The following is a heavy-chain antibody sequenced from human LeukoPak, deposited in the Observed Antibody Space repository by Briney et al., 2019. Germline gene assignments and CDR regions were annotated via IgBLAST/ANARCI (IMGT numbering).Heavy chain of an antibody. D-gene: IGHD3-10*01. CDR3: ARAGLYYYGSGSYFY. J-gene: IGHJ4*02. CDR2: INHSGST. V-gene: IGHV4-34*01. CDR1: GGSFSGYY. Sequence: SETLSLTCAVYGGSFSGYYWSWIRQPPGTGLEWIGEINHSGSTNYNPSLKSRVTISVDTSKNQFSLKLSSVTAADTAVYYCARAGLYYYGSGSYFYWGQGTLVTVSS.